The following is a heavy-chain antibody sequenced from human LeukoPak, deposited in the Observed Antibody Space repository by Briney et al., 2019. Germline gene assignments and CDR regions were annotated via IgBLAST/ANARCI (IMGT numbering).Heavy chain of an antibody. CDR3: ARVVYCSGSSCQVFAFDI. D-gene: IGHD2-15*01. Sequence: GGSLRLSCAASGFTFSDYYMGWIRQAPGKGLEWVSYISSSGSTIFYADSVKGRFTISRDNAKNSLYLQMNSLRAEDTAVYYCARVVYCSGSSCQVFAFDIWGQGTMVTVSS. V-gene: IGHV3-11*01. J-gene: IGHJ3*02. CDR1: GFTFSDYY. CDR2: ISSSGSTI.